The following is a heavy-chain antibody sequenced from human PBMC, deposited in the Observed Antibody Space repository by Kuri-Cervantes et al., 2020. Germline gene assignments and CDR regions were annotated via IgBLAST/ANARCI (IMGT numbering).Heavy chain of an antibody. V-gene: IGHV1-46*01. CDR1: GYTFTSYY. J-gene: IGHJ5*02. Sequence: ASVKVSCKASGYTFTSYYMHWVRQAPGQGLEWMGIINPSGGSTSYAQKFQGRVTMTRDTSTSTVYMELSSLRSEDTAVYYCATVEHCSSTSCYTFDPWGRGTLVTVSS. D-gene: IGHD2-2*02. CDR2: INPSGGST. CDR3: ATVEHCSSTSCYTFDP.